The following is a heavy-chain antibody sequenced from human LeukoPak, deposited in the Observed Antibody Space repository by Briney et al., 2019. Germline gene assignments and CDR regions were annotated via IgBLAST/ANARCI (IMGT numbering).Heavy chain of an antibody. D-gene: IGHD6-25*01. J-gene: IGHJ4*02. CDR1: EFSVGSNY. CDR2: ITGRGEHM. Sequence: AGGSLRLSCAASEFSVGSNYMTWVRQAPGKGLEWVSGITGRGEHMFYAGSVKGRFTISRDNPKNTPYLQMNSLRAEDTAVYYCAKDRRLAAFDYGGQETLVTVSS. CDR3: AKDRRLAAFDY. V-gene: IGHV3-23*01.